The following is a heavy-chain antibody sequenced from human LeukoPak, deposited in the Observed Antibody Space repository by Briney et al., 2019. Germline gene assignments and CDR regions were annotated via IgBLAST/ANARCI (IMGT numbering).Heavy chain of an antibody. CDR1: DGSISSSNYY. CDR2: IYYSGST. Sequence: SETLSLTCTVSDGSISSSNYYWGWIRQTPGKGLEWIGTIYYSGSTYYNPSLKSRATISVDTSGKQLSLNVTYVTAADTAIYYCARAPHYNILTGDRLFDYWGQGTLVTVSS. V-gene: IGHV4-39*07. J-gene: IGHJ4*02. D-gene: IGHD3-9*01. CDR3: ARAPHYNILTGDRLFDY.